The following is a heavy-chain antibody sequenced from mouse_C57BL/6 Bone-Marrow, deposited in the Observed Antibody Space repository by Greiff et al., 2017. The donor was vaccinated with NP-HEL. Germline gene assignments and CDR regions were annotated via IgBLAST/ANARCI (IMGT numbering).Heavy chain of an antibody. CDR3: ARQEVYYGSSYVYYFDY. CDR2: ISSGGSYT. V-gene: IGHV5-6*01. Sequence: EVQGVESGGDLVKPGGSLKLSCAASGFTFSRYGMSWVRQTPDKRLEWVATISSGGSYTYYPDSVKGRFTISRDNAKNTLYLQMSSLKSEDTAMYYCARQEVYYGSSYVYYFDYWGQGTTLTVSS. J-gene: IGHJ2*01. D-gene: IGHD1-1*01. CDR1: GFTFSRYG.